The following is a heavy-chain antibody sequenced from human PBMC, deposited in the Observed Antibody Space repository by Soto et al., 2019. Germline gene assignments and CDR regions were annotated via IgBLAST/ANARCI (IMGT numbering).Heavy chain of an antibody. V-gene: IGHV4-59*12. CDR2: IHYSGRT. CDR1: NVSISGFY. Sequence: ETLSLTCRVSNVSISGFYWTWIRQPPGKILEWIGYIHYSGRTDYNPSLTSRATMSVDTSKNQFSLNLKSITAADTAVYYCVRVGVGIGNHFDSWGRGTLVTVS. J-gene: IGHJ4*02. D-gene: IGHD1-26*01. CDR3: VRVGVGIGNHFDS.